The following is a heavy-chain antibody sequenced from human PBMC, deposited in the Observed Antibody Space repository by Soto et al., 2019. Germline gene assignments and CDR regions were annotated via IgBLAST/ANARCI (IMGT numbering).Heavy chain of an antibody. Sequence: ASVKVSCKASGYTFTSYYMHWVRQAPGQGLEWMGIINPSGGSTSYAQKFQGRVTMTRDTSTSTVYMELSSLRSEDTAVYFCARDLGGPGTTGWLDPWGQGTLVTVSS. CDR2: INPSGGST. V-gene: IGHV1-46*01. D-gene: IGHD1-7*01. CDR3: ARDLGGPGTTGWLDP. CDR1: GYTFTSYY. J-gene: IGHJ5*02.